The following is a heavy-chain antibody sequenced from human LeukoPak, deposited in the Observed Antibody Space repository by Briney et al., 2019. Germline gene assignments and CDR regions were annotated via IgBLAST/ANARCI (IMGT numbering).Heavy chain of an antibody. CDR2: IGTDGSGA. CDR3: ARDKYGGNSNAFDI. D-gene: IGHD4-23*01. V-gene: IGHV3-74*01. CDR1: GFTFSSYW. J-gene: IGHJ3*02. Sequence: LAGGSLRLSCAASGFTFSSYWMDWVRQVPGKGPVWVSRIGTDGSGAAYADYVRGRFTISRDNAKNTLYLQMNSVRAEDTAVYYCARDKYGGNSNAFDIWGQGTLVAVSS.